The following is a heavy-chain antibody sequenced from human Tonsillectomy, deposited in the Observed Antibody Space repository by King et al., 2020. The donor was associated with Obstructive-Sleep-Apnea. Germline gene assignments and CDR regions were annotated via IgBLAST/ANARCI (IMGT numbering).Heavy chain of an antibody. CDR1: GYRFISYW. Sequence: QLVQSGAEVKKPGESLKISCKASGYRFISYWIGWVRQIPGKGLEWMGTIFPGDSDTRYSPSLEGQVTISADKSISTAYLQWTSLKASDTAMYYCARPVGYCSSISCSDAFDIWGQGTTVTVSS. J-gene: IGHJ3*02. CDR2: IFPGDSDT. V-gene: IGHV5-51*01. CDR3: ARPVGYCSSISCSDAFDI. D-gene: IGHD2-2*01.